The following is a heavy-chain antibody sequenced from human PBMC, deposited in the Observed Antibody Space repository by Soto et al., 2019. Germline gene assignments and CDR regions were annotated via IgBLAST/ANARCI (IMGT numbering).Heavy chain of an antibody. CDR3: ARGRDIVVVVAATPGAFDI. D-gene: IGHD2-15*01. CDR2: IIPIFGTA. Sequence: QVQLVQSGAEVKKPGSSVKVSCKASGGTFSSYAISWVRQAPGQGLEWMGGIIPIFGTANYAQKFQGRVTSTADESTSTAYMELSSLRSEDTAVYYCARGRDIVVVVAATPGAFDIWGQGTMVTVSS. V-gene: IGHV1-69*01. J-gene: IGHJ3*02. CDR1: GGTFSSYA.